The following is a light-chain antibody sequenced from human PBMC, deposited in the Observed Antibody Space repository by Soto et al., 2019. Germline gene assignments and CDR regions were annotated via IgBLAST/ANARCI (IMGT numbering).Light chain of an antibody. V-gene: IGLV2-14*01. CDR2: EVN. CDR3: TSYTSRNTYF. Sequence: QSALTQPASVSASPGQSITISCTGTSSDVGGYNYVSWYQQHPGKAPKLIIYEVNNRPSGVSNRFSGSESGNTASLTISGLQPEDEADYYCTSYTSRNTYFFGSGTKVTVL. J-gene: IGLJ1*01. CDR1: SSDVGGYNY.